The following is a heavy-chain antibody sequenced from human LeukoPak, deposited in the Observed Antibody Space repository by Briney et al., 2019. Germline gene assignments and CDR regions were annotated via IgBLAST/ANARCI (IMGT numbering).Heavy chain of an antibody. V-gene: IGHV3-7*02. D-gene: IGHD3-16*01. CDR3: AEGLGPYYYYYYGMDV. J-gene: IGHJ6*02. CDR2: IKQDGSEK. CDR1: GFIFINYW. Sequence: GGSLRLSCSASGFIFINYWMTWVRQAPGKGLEWVANIKQDGSEKYYVDSVKGRFTISRDNAKKSLYLQMNSLRAEDTAVYYCAEGLGPYYYYYYGMDVWGQGTTVTVSS.